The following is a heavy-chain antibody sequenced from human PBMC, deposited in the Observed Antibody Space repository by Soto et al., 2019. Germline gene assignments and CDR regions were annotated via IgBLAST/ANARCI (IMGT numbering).Heavy chain of an antibody. CDR3: ARAHYGDYANDY. D-gene: IGHD4-17*01. Sequence: GGSLRLSCAASGFTFSSYGMRWVRQAPGKGLEWVAVIWYDGSNKYYADSVKGRFTISRDNSKNTLYLQMNSLRAEDTAVYYCARAHYGDYANDYWGQGTLVTVSS. CDR1: GFTFSSYG. J-gene: IGHJ4*02. V-gene: IGHV3-33*01. CDR2: IWYDGSNK.